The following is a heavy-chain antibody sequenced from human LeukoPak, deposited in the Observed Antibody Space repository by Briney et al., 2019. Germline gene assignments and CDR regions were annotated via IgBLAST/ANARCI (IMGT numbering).Heavy chain of an antibody. V-gene: IGHV1-69*13. CDR2: IIPIFGTA. D-gene: IGHD3-10*01. J-gene: IGHJ4*02. Sequence: GASVKVSCKASGGTFSSYAISWVRQAPGQGLEWMGGIIPIFGTANYAQKFQGRVTITADESTSTAYMELGSLRSEDTAVYYCARGELWFGELPKSLDYWGQGTLVTVSS. CDR1: GGTFSSYA. CDR3: ARGELWFGELPKSLDY.